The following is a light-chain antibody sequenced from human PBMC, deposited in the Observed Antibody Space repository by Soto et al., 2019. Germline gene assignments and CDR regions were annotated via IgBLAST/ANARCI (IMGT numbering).Light chain of an antibody. CDR3: MQSLQTPKT. CDR2: LGS. V-gene: IGKV2-28*01. Sequence: DIVMTQSPLSLPVSPGAPASISCKSSQSLLHLDGKNYLDWYLQKAGQSPQLLIYLGSDRASGVPGRVSGSGSGTDFTLEISRVGAEDVGVYYCMQSLQTPKTFGQGTKVEIK. CDR1: QSLLHLDGKNY. J-gene: IGKJ1*01.